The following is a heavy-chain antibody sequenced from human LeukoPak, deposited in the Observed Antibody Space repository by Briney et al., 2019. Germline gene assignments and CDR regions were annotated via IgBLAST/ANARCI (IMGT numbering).Heavy chain of an antibody. V-gene: IGHV4-34*01. CDR3: ARGPQTYYDILTGLSF. J-gene: IGHJ4*02. CDR1: GGSFSGYY. D-gene: IGHD3-9*01. CDR2: INHSGST. Sequence: PSETLSLTCAVYGGSFSGYYWSWIRQPPGKGLEWIGEINHSGSTNYNPSLKSRVTISGDTSKKQFSLKLSPVTAADTAVYYCARGPQTYYDILTGLSFWGQGTLVTVSS.